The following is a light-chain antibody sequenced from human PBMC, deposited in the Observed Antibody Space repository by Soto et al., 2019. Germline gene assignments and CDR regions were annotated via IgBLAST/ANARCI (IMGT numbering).Light chain of an antibody. J-gene: IGKJ3*01. CDR1: QSVSSTY. CDR3: QQYGSSPGLFT. CDR2: DAS. V-gene: IGKV3-20*01. Sequence: EIVLTQSPGTLSLSPGERATLSCRASQSVSSTYLAWYQQKPGQAPRLLIYDASRRATGIPDRFSGSGSGTDFTLTISRLEPEDFAVYYCQQYGSSPGLFTVGPGTKVDIK.